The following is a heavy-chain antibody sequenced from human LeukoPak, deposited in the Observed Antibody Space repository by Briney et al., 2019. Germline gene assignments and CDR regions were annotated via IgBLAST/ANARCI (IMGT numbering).Heavy chain of an antibody. D-gene: IGHD2/OR15-2a*01. J-gene: IGHJ6*04. CDR3: VRDEYRDV. CDR1: DGFITNYY. V-gene: IGHV4-59*12. Sequence: SETLPLTCTVSDGFITNYYWSWVRQPPGKGLEFIGYVHYSGTTNYNPSLRSRVTMSIDASKNQFSLNLSSVTAADTAVYYCVRDEYRDVWGKGTTVTVSS. CDR2: VHYSGTT.